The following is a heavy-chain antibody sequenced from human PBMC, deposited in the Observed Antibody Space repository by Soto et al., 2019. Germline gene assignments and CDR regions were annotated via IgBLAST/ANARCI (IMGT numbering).Heavy chain of an antibody. Sequence: GGSLRLSCTASGFTFGDYAMSWVRQAPGKGLEWVGFIRSNGYGGTTEYAASVKGRFTISRDDSKSIAYLQMNSLKTEDTAVYYCTGYCSGGSCYSAQLYYYYGMDVWGQGTTVTVSS. CDR3: TGYCSGGSCYSAQLYYYYGMDV. V-gene: IGHV3-49*04. CDR1: GFTFGDYA. J-gene: IGHJ6*02. D-gene: IGHD2-15*01. CDR2: IRSNGYGGTT.